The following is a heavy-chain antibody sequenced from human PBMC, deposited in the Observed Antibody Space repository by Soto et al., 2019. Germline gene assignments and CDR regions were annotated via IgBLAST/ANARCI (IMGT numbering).Heavy chain of an antibody. Sequence: QLQLQESGPGLVKPSETLSLTCTVSGGSISSSSYDWGWIRQPPGKGLEWIGSIYYSGSTYYNPSLKSRVTISVDTSKNQFSLKLSSVTAAVTAVYYCARLGSIAAAQIDYWGQGTLVTVSS. CDR2: IYYSGST. CDR3: ARLGSIAAAQIDY. D-gene: IGHD6-13*01. V-gene: IGHV4-39*01. CDR1: GGSISSSSYD. J-gene: IGHJ4*02.